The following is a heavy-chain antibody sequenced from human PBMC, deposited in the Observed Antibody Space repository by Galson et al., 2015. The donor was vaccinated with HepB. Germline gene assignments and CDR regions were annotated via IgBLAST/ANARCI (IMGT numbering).Heavy chain of an antibody. D-gene: IGHD2-8*01. Sequence: SLRLSCAASGFTFSNAWMSWVRQAPGKGLEWVGRIKSKTDGGTTDYAAHVKGRFTISRDDSKNTLYLQMNSLKTEDTAEYYCTTHLRRLKTPKKYYVDYWGQGTRVTGSS. J-gene: IGHJ4*02. V-gene: IGHV3-15*01. CDR2: IKSKTDGGTT. CDR3: TTHLRRLKTPKKYYVDY. CDR1: GFTFSNAW.